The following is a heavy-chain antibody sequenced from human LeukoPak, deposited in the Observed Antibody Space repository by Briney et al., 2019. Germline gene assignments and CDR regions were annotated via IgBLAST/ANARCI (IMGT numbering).Heavy chain of an antibody. CDR3: ARDSSMLRGPLVIYYFDF. J-gene: IGHJ4*02. D-gene: IGHD3-10*01. CDR1: GFTFSNFG. Sequence: PGGSLRLSCAASGFTFSNFGMHWVRQAPGQGLEWVTFIPYDGSSKYYADSVKGRFTISRDNSKNTLYLQMSSLRVEDTAVYYCARDSSMLRGPLVIYYFDFWGQGTLVTVSS. V-gene: IGHV3-30*02. CDR2: IPYDGSSK.